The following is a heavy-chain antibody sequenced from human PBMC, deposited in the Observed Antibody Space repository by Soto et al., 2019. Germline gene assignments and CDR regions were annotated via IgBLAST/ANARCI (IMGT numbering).Heavy chain of an antibody. Sequence: QVQLVQSGAEVKEPGDSVRVSCEASGYTFTAYHIHWVRQAPGQGREWMGWINPTFGDTTYAQDSQGRVSMTRDMSISTVYMELSRLTSDDTAIYYCARNMDYYYGRGSGNGHGVWGQGTTVTVFS. CDR3: ARNMDYYYGRGSGNGHGV. J-gene: IGHJ6*02. CDR2: INPTFGDT. V-gene: IGHV1-2*02. CDR1: GYTFTAYH. D-gene: IGHD3-10*02.